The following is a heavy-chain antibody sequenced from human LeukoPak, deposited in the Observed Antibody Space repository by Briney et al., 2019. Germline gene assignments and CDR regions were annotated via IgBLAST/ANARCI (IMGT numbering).Heavy chain of an antibody. CDR2: ISAYNGNT. Sequence: EASVKVSCKDSGYTFTSYGISWVRQAPGQGLEWMGWISAYNGNTNYAQKLQGRVTMTTDTSTSTAYMELRSLRSDDTAVYYCARAEDFITMVRGVVRGVPDYWGQGTLVTVSS. CDR1: GYTFTSYG. V-gene: IGHV1-18*01. CDR3: ARAEDFITMVRGVVRGVPDY. J-gene: IGHJ4*02. D-gene: IGHD3-10*01.